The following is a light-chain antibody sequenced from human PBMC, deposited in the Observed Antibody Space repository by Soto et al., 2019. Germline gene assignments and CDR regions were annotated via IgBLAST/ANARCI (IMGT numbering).Light chain of an antibody. Sequence: AIQMTQSPSSLSASVGDRVTITCRASQGIRNDLGWYQQKPGKAPKLLIYVASSLQSGVPSRFSGSGSGTDFTLTISSLQPEDFATYYCLQDYNYLLTFGGGTKVEIK. CDR2: VAS. CDR1: QGIRND. V-gene: IGKV1-6*01. CDR3: LQDYNYLLT. J-gene: IGKJ4*01.